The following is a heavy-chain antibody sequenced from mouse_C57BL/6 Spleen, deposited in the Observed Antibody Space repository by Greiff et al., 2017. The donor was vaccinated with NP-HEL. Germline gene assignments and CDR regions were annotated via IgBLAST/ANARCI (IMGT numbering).Heavy chain of an antibody. CDR1: DLNIKDTY. CDR2: LDPPNGNT. V-gene: IGHV14-3*02. CDR3: ARMARK. J-gene: IGHJ2*02. Sequence: EVQLQQSGEELVQSGATVKLSCTASDLNIKDTYMHWLKPWPDPGLQWIGRLDPPNGNTKYDPKFQGKAATTADTSSNPAYLQLSTLTSGDTALYYWARMARKWGQGTSHTV.